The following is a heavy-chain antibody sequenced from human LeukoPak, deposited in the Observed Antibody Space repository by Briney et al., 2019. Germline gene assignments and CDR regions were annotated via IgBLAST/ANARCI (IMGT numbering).Heavy chain of an antibody. CDR2: IYPGDSDT. Sequence: GESLKISCKGSGYSFTSYWIGWVRQMPGKGLEWMGIIYPGDSDTRYSPSFQGQVTISADKSISTAYLQWSSLKASDTAMYYCARHPLGYDILTGYYTSYYFGYWGQGTLVTVSS. J-gene: IGHJ4*02. V-gene: IGHV5-51*01. D-gene: IGHD3-9*01. CDR3: ARHPLGYDILTGYYTSYYFGY. CDR1: GYSFTSYW.